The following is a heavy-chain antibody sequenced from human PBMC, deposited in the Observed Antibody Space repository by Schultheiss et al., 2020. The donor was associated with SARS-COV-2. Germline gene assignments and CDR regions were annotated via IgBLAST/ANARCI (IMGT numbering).Heavy chain of an antibody. CDR2: CRIRAEGYTT. J-gene: IGHJ4*02. V-gene: IGHV3-72*01. CDR1: GFTFSDHY. Sequence: GGSLRLSCAASGFTFSDHYMDWVRQAPGKGLEWIGRCRIRAEGYTTEYAASVKGRFSIPRDDSKNSLYLQMNRLKAEDTAVYYCAKNLVATGGYYDSWGQGILVTVTS. D-gene: IGHD5-12*01. CDR3: AKNLVATGGYYDS.